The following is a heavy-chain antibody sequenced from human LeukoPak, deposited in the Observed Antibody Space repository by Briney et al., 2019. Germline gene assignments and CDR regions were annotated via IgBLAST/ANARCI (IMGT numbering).Heavy chain of an antibody. J-gene: IGHJ4*02. CDR1: RFTFSSYA. V-gene: IGHV3-23*01. CDR2: ISGSGGST. Sequence: PGGSLRLSCAASRFTFSSYAMSWVRQAPGKGLEWVSAISGSGGSTYCADSVKGRFTISRDNSKNTLYLQMNSLRAEDTAVYYCAKHKPIVVVPAATHNDYWGQGTLVTVSS. D-gene: IGHD2-2*01. CDR3: AKHKPIVVVPAATHNDY.